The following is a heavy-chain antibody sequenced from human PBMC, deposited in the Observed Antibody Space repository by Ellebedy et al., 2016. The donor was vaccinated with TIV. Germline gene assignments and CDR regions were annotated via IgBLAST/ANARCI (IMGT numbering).Heavy chain of an antibody. D-gene: IGHD4-11*01. V-gene: IGHV3-23*01. J-gene: IGHJ6*02. CDR2: ISGSGGST. Sequence: PGGSLRLSCAASGFTFSSYAMSWVRQAPGKGLEWVSAISGSGGSTYYADSVKGRFTIPRDNSKNTLYLHMNSRRAEETAVYYCAKEVTYSNYYYYDGMDVWGQGTTVTVSS. CDR3: AKEVTYSNYYYYDGMDV. CDR1: GFTFSSYA.